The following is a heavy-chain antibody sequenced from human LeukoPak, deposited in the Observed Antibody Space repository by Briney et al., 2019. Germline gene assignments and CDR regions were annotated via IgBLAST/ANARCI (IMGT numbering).Heavy chain of an antibody. D-gene: IGHD5-12*01. CDR1: GFTFSSYD. V-gene: IGHV3-13*01. CDR2: IGTAGDT. Sequence: PGGSLRLSCAASGFTFSSYDMHWVRQATGKGLEWVSAIGTAGDTYYPGSVKGRFTISRENAKNSLYLQMNSLRAGDTAVYYCARGRPSGYNDYYYGMDVWGQGTTVTVSS. CDR3: ARGRPSGYNDYYYGMDV. J-gene: IGHJ6*02.